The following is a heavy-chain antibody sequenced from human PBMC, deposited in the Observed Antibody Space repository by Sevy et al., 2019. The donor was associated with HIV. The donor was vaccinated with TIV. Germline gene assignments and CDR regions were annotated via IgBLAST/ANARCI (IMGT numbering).Heavy chain of an antibody. CDR2: IKSKTDGGTT. CDR3: TTDDNVSSGWLGYFDY. J-gene: IGHJ4*02. Sequence: GESLKISCAASGFTFSNAWMSWVRQAPGKGLEWVGRIKSKTDGGTTDYAAPVKGRFTISRDDSKNTLYLQMNSLKTEDTAVYYCTTDDNVSSGWLGYFDYWGQGTLVTVSS. CDR1: GFTFSNAW. V-gene: IGHV3-15*01. D-gene: IGHD6-19*01.